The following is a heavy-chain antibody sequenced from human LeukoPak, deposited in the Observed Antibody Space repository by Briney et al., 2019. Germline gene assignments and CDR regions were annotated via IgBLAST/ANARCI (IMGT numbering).Heavy chain of an antibody. CDR1: GGSFSGYY. CDR3: ARYSSSYRYYYMDV. Sequence: SETLSLTCAVYGGSFSGYYWSWIRQPPGKGLEWIGEINHSGSTNYNPSLKSRVTISVDTSKNQFSLKPSSVTAADTAVYYCARYSSSYRYYYMDVWGKGTTVTVSS. D-gene: IGHD2-15*01. CDR2: INHSGST. J-gene: IGHJ6*03. V-gene: IGHV4-34*01.